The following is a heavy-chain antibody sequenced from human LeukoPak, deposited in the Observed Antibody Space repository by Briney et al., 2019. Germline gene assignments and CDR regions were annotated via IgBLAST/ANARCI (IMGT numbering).Heavy chain of an antibody. CDR1: GFTFTSYG. D-gene: IGHD4-17*01. J-gene: IGHJ4*02. Sequence: RSLRLSCAASGFTFTSYGMHWVRQAPGKGLEWVAVISYDGSNKYYADSVKGRFTISRDNSKNTLYLQMNSLRAEDTAVYYCAKGRRTVTTYSDYWGQGTLVTVSS. V-gene: IGHV3-30*18. CDR3: AKGRRTVTTYSDY. CDR2: ISYDGSNK.